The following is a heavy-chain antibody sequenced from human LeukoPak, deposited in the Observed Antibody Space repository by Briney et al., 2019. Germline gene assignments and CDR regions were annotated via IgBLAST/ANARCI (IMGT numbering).Heavy chain of an antibody. CDR2: IYYSGST. Sequence: SETLSLTCTVSGGSISSYYWSWLRQPPGKGLEWIGYIYYSGSTSYNPSLKSRVTISVDTSKNQFSLKLSSVTAADTAVYYCARRSPSGYYRGWFDPWGQGTLVTVSS. CDR1: GGSISSYY. V-gene: IGHV4-59*08. CDR3: ARRSPSGYYRGWFDP. J-gene: IGHJ5*02. D-gene: IGHD3-22*01.